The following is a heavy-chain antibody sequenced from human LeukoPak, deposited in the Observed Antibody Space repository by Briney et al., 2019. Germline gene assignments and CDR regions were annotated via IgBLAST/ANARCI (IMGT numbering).Heavy chain of an antibody. V-gene: IGHV4-59*01. Sequence: PSETLSLTCTVSGGSISSYYWSWIRQPPGKGLEYIGYIYYSGRTNYNPSLTSRVTISVDTSRNQFSLKLSSVTAADTAVYYCARFDTSGYRAFDFWGQGTMVTVSS. J-gene: IGHJ3*01. CDR3: ARFDTSGYRAFDF. CDR1: GGSISSYY. CDR2: IYYSGRT. D-gene: IGHD3-22*01.